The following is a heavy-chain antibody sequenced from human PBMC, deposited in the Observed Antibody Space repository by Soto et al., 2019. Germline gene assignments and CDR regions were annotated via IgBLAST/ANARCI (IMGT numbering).Heavy chain of an antibody. CDR2: INTYNGNT. Sequence: QVQLVQSETEVKKPGASVKVSCKASGYTFTNYGISWVRQAPGQGLELMGWINTYNGNTKYPQKFQGRVTMTADTSTSTAYMDLRSLRSDVTAVYYCCSSHTPTSFDYWGQGTLVTVSS. CDR1: GYTFTNYG. J-gene: IGHJ4*02. CDR3: CSSHTPTSFDY. V-gene: IGHV1-18*04. D-gene: IGHD2-15*01.